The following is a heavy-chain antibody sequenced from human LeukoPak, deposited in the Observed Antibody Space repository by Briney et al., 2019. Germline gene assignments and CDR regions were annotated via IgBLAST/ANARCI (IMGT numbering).Heavy chain of an antibody. CDR3: TTLLWFGESEK. V-gene: IGHV3-15*01. Sequence: GGSLRLSCAASGFTFSNAWMSWVRQAPGKGLEWVGRIKSKTDGGTTDCAAPVKGRFTISRDDSKNTLYLQMNSLKTEDTAVYYCTTLLWFGESEKWGQGTLVTVSS. J-gene: IGHJ4*02. CDR1: GFTFSNAW. D-gene: IGHD3-10*01. CDR2: IKSKTDGGTT.